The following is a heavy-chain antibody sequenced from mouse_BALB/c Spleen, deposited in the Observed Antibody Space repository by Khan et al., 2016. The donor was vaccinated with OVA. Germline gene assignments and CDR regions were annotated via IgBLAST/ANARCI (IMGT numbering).Heavy chain of an antibody. V-gene: IGHV5-6*01. D-gene: IGHD4-1*01. Sequence: EVELVESGGDLVRPGGSLKLSCAASGFSFSSYSMSWVRQTPDKRLEWVATISSGGDYTYYPDSVKGRFPISRDNAKNTLYLHMGSLKSEDTAIYYCASHLTGSFAYWGQGTLVTVSA. J-gene: IGHJ3*01. CDR2: ISSGGDYT. CDR3: ASHLTGSFAY. CDR1: GFSFSSYS.